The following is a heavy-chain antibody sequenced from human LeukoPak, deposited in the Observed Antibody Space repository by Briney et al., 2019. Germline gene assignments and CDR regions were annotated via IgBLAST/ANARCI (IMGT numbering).Heavy chain of an antibody. CDR3: SRDMHSSGWYVYYYYYGMDV. CDR1: GFIFSDYS. D-gene: IGHD6-19*01. Sequence: GGSLRLSCAASGFIFSDYSVNWVRQAPGKGLEWVSYISSSSSTIYYADSVKGRFTISRDNSKNTLYLQMNSLRAEDTAVYYCSRDMHSSGWYVYYYYYGMDVWGQGTTVTVSS. CDR2: ISSSSSTI. J-gene: IGHJ6*02. V-gene: IGHV3-48*01.